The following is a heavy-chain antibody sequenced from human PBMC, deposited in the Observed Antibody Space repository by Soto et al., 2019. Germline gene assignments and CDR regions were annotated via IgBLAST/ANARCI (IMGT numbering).Heavy chain of an antibody. CDR3: AAPSLEYDYIWGSYRLDY. D-gene: IGHD3-16*02. CDR2: IVVGSGNT. Sequence: SVKVSCKASGFTFTSSAMQWVRQARGQRLEWIGWIVVGSGNTNYAQKFQERVTITRDMSTSTAYMELSSLRSEDTAVYYCAAPSLEYDYIWGSYRLDYWGQGTLVTVPS. V-gene: IGHV1-58*02. CDR1: GFTFTSSA. J-gene: IGHJ4*02.